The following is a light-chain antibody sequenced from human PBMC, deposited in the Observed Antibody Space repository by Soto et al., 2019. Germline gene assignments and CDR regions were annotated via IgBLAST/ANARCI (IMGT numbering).Light chain of an antibody. V-gene: IGKV1-5*01. CDR3: QQHNSYSLT. Sequence: DIQMTQSPSTLSASVGDRVTITCRASQSISSWLAWYQQQPGKAPKRLIYDASSLESGVPSRFSGSRSRTEFTPTYSSLQPDDFATYYCQQHNSYSLTFGGGTKVEIK. CDR2: DAS. J-gene: IGKJ4*01. CDR1: QSISSW.